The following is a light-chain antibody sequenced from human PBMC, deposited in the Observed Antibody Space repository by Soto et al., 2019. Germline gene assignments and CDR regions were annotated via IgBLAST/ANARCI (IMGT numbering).Light chain of an antibody. CDR3: HQYNSDYT. CDR2: DAS. CDR1: QSINNC. J-gene: IGKJ2*01. V-gene: IGKV1-5*01. Sequence: DNQMTQSPSTLSAFVGDRVTITCRASQSINNCLAWYQQKPGEAPKLLIYDASSLQSGVPSRFSGSGSWTDCTLTISSLQADDFATYYCHQYNSDYTFGQGTRLEV.